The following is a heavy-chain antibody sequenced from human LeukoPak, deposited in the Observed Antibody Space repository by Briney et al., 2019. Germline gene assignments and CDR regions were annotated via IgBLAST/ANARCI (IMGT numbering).Heavy chain of an antibody. CDR3: ARYAAAGTDYYYYMDV. D-gene: IGHD6-13*01. CDR2: IYYSGTT. J-gene: IGHJ6*03. Sequence: IYYSGTTSYNPSLKSRVTISVDTSKNQFSLKLTSVTAAGTAVYYCARYAAAGTDYYYYMDVWGKGTTVTVSS. V-gene: IGHV4-59*01.